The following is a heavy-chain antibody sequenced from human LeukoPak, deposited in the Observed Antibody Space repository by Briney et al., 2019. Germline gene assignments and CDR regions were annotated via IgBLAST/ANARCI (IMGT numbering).Heavy chain of an antibody. D-gene: IGHD2/OR15-2a*01. Sequence: ASVRVSFKASGYTFTDYYFHWVRQAPGQGLEWMGWISPSTGVTNYAQIFQGRVTMTRDTSLNTAYLELRTLRSDDTAMYYCASPKYGGEYYFDYWGQGTLVTVSS. V-gene: IGHV1-2*02. CDR1: GYTFTDYY. J-gene: IGHJ4*02. CDR3: ASPKYGGEYYFDY. CDR2: ISPSTGVT.